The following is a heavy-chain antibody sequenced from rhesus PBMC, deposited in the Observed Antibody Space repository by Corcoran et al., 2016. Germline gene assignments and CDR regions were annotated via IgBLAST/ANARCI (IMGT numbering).Heavy chain of an antibody. CDR2: INGNSGST. V-gene: IGHV4-80*01. CDR3: ARDRDF. J-gene: IGHJ3*01. CDR1: GASISSYW. Sequence: QVQLQESGPGLVKPSETLSLTCAVSGASISSYWWNWLRQPPGKGLAWIGEINGNSGSTNYNPSLKSRVTISKDASKNQFSLKLSSVTAADTAVYYCARDRDFWGQGLRVTVSS.